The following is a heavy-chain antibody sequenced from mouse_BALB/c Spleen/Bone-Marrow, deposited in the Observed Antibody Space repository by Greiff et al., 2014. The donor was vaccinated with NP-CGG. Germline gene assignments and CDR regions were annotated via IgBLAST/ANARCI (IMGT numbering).Heavy chain of an antibody. V-gene: IGHV5-17*02. J-gene: IGHJ4*01. CDR3: ARYGNYFYAMDY. CDR1: GFTFSSFG. D-gene: IGHD2-1*01. Sequence: EVQLQESGGGLVQPGGSRKLSCAASGFTFSSFGAHWVRQAPEKGLEWVAYISSGSSTIYYADTVKGRFTISRDNPKNTLFLQMTSLRSEDTAMYYCARYGNYFYAMDYWGQGTSVTVSS. CDR2: ISSGSSTI.